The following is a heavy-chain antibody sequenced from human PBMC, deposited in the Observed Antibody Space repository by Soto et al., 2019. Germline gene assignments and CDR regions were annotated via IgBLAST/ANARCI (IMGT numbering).Heavy chain of an antibody. CDR2: IWYDASRK. Sequence: PGGSLRLSCAASGFTFSSFGMHWVRRAPGKGLEWVAVIWYDASRKEYADSVKGRFTISRDNSRSTLYLQMNSLGVEDTAMYYCARGLYEGSGYPDYWGQGTLVTVSS. CDR3: ARGLYEGSGYPDY. D-gene: IGHD3-22*01. V-gene: IGHV3-33*01. CDR1: GFTFSSFG. J-gene: IGHJ4*02.